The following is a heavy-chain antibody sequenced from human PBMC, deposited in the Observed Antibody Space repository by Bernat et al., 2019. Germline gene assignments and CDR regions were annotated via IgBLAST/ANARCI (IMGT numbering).Heavy chain of an antibody. CDR1: GGSFSGYY. J-gene: IGHJ4*02. V-gene: IGHV4-34*01. CDR2: INHSGST. CDR3: ARGPPIAAADFGDGAD. Sequence: QVQLQQWGAGLLKPSETLSLTCAVYGGSFSGYYCSWIRQPPGKGLEWIGEINHSGSTNYNPSLKSRVTISVDTSKNQFSLKLSSVTAADTAVYYCARGPPIAAADFGDGADWGQGTLVTVSA. D-gene: IGHD6-13*01.